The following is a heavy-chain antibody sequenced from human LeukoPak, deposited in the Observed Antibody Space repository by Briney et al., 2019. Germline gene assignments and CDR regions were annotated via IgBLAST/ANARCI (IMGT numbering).Heavy chain of an antibody. Sequence: SETLSLTCTVSGYSISSGYYWGWIRQPPGKGLEWIGSIYHSGSTYYNPSLKSRVTISVDTSKNQFSLKLSSVTAAATAVYYCARVRXEXYYXXMDVWGKGTTVTVSS. J-gene: IGHJ6*03. CDR2: IYHSGST. CDR1: GYSISSGYY. CDR3: ARVRXEXYYXXMDV. V-gene: IGHV4-38-2*02.